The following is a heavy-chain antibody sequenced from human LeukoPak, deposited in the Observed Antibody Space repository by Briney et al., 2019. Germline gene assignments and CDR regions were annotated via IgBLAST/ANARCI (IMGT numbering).Heavy chain of an antibody. Sequence: PGGSLRLSCTASGFTFSTYGMHWVRQAPGKGLEWVAVIWYDGSNKYYADSVKGRFTISRDNSQNTLYLQMNSLKAEDTAVYYWARDLGQIDYWGQGTLVTVSS. CDR2: IWYDGSNK. CDR3: ARDLGQIDY. J-gene: IGHJ4*02. CDR1: GFTFSTYG. V-gene: IGHV3-33*01.